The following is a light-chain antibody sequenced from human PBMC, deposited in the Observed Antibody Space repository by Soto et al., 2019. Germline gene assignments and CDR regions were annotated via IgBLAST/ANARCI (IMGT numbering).Light chain of an antibody. CDR2: DAS. V-gene: IGKV3-11*01. Sequence: EIVLTQSPATLSLSPGERATLSCRASQSVSSYLAWYQQKPGQAPRLLIYDASNRAPGIPARFSGSGSGTKYSITISSLEHEDFVVFYCQQRSNWPLYTFGEGTKLEIK. J-gene: IGKJ2*01. CDR3: QQRSNWPLYT. CDR1: QSVSSY.